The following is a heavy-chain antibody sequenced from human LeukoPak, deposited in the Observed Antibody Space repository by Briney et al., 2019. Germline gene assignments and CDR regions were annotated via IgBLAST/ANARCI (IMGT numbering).Heavy chain of an antibody. CDR2: SHDSGES. J-gene: IGHJ4*02. Sequence: PSETLSLTCSVSGGSISYYYWSWIRQPPGKGLEWIGYSHDSGESNYNPSLQSRVIISRDTSKNQFSLNLMSVTAADTAVYYCAASSHSGSYRAYWGQGTPATVSS. D-gene: IGHD3-10*01. V-gene: IGHV4-59*08. CDR3: AASSHSGSYRAY. CDR1: GGSISYYY.